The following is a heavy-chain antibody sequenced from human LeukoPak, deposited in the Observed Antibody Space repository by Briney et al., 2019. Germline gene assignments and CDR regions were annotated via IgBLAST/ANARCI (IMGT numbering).Heavy chain of an antibody. CDR3: AKYMKPYGDHYAGKAFDL. D-gene: IGHD4-17*01. CDR1: GFTFDNYA. Sequence: PGGSLRLSCAASGFTFDNYAMHWVRQAPGKGLEWVSAISWNSGSTVYADSVKGRFTISRDNAKNTLYLQMNSLRAEDMAFYYCAKYMKPYGDHYAGKAFDLWGRGTMVSVSS. V-gene: IGHV3-9*03. J-gene: IGHJ3*01. CDR2: ISWNSGST.